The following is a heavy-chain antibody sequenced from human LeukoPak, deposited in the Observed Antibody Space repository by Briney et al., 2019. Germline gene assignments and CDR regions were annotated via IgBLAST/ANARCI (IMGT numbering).Heavy chain of an antibody. D-gene: IGHD6-13*01. CDR1: GFTFSSYG. J-gene: IGHJ4*02. V-gene: IGHV3-30*18. CDR3: AKLLSSSWYTVIVDY. Sequence: PGRSLRLSCAASGFTFSSYGMHWVRQAPGKGLEWVALISYDGSNKYYADSVKGRFTISRDNSKNTLYLQMNSLRADDTAVYHCAKLLSSSWYTVIVDYWGQGTLVTVSS. CDR2: ISYDGSNK.